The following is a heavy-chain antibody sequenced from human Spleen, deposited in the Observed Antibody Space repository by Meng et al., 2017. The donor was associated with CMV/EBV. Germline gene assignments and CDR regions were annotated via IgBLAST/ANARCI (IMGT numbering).Heavy chain of an antibody. V-gene: IGHV3-11*01. CDR2: IHNGDSTI. CDR1: GFTFSDHY. Sequence: GGSLRLSCAGSGFTFSDHYLSWIRQAPGRGLEWVSYIHNGDSTIYYADSVKGRFTISRDNAKNSVYLDMNGLRAEDTAIYYCARGHFGLDVWGRGTTVTVSS. J-gene: IGHJ6*02. CDR3: ARGHFGLDV.